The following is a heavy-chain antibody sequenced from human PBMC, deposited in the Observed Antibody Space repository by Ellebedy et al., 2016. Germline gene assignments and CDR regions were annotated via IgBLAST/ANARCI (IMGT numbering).Heavy chain of an antibody. CDR2: INPSGGST. CDR1: GYTFTSYY. CDR3: ARDRPLTAMVHYYYYYGMDV. D-gene: IGHD5-18*01. J-gene: IGHJ6*02. V-gene: IGHV1-46*01. Sequence: ASVKVSCXASGYTFTSYYMHWVRQAPGQGLEWMGIINPSGGSTSYAQKFQGRVTMTRDTSTSTAYMELSRLRSDDTAVYYCARDRPLTAMVHYYYYYGMDVWGQGTTVTVSS.